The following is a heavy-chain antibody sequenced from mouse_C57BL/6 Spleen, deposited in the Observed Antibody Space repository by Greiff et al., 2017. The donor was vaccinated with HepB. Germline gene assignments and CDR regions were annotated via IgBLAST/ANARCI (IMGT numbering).Heavy chain of an antibody. Sequence: VQLQQSGPELVKPGASVKISCKASGYAFSSSWMNWVKQRPGKGLEWIGRIYPGDGDTNYNGKFKGKATLTADKSSSTAYMQLSSLTSEDSAVYFCARSEDGSSYGYFDCWGQGTTLTVSS. CDR3: ARSEDGSSYGYFDC. CDR2: IYPGDGDT. V-gene: IGHV1-82*01. J-gene: IGHJ2*01. CDR1: GYAFSSSW. D-gene: IGHD1-1*01.